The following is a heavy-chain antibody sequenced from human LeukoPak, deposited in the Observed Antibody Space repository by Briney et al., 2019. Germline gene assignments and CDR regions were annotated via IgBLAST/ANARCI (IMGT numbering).Heavy chain of an antibody. J-gene: IGHJ4*02. V-gene: IGHV4-31*03. CDR3: ARADMATVFDF. CDR1: GGSISSGADY. D-gene: IGHD5-24*01. Sequence: TSQTLSLTCTGAGGSISSGADYWSWIRQHPGKGLEWIGYVSYSGSTYYNPSLKTRLTISVDTSKNQFSLKLGSVTAADTAFYYCARADMATVFDFWGRGTLVTVSS. CDR2: VSYSGST.